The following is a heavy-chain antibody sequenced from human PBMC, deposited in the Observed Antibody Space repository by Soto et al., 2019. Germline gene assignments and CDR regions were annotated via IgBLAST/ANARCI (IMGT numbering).Heavy chain of an antibody. CDR1: GFTFSSYA. CDR2: ISSNGGST. Sequence: GGSLRLSCAASGFTFSSYAMHWVRQAPGKGLEYVSAISSNGGSTYYANSVKGRFTISRDNSKNTLYLQMGSLRAEDMAVYYCARGGLYCSGGSCYQILFDYWGQGTLVTVSS. CDR3: ARGGLYCSGGSCYQILFDY. V-gene: IGHV3-64*01. J-gene: IGHJ4*02. D-gene: IGHD2-15*01.